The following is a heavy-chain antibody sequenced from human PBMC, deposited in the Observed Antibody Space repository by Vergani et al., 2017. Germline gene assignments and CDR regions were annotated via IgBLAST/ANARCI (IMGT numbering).Heavy chain of an antibody. J-gene: IGHJ3*02. D-gene: IGHD5-18*01. CDR3: AREHSYGYVAFDI. V-gene: IGHV3-30-3*01. Sequence: QVQLVESGGGLVKPGGSLRLSCAASGFTFSSYAMHWVRQAPGKGLEWVAVISYDGSNKYYADSVKGRFTISRDNSKNTLYLQMNSLRAEDTAVYYCAREHSYGYVAFDIWGQGTMVTVSS. CDR1: GFTFSSYA. CDR2: ISYDGSNK.